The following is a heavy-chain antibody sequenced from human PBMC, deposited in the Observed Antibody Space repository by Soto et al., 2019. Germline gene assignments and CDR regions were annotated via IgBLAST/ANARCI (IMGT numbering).Heavy chain of an antibody. CDR3: ARPKYYYDSSGSFDY. J-gene: IGHJ4*02. V-gene: IGHV3-30-3*01. D-gene: IGHD3-22*01. CDR2: ISYDGSNK. Sequence: QVQLVESGGGVVQPGRSLRLSCAASGFTFSSYAMQWVRQAPGKGLEWVAVISYDGSNKYYADSVKGRFTISRDNSKNTLYLQMNSLSAEDTAVYYCARPKYYYDSSGSFDYWGQGTLVTVSS. CDR1: GFTFSSYA.